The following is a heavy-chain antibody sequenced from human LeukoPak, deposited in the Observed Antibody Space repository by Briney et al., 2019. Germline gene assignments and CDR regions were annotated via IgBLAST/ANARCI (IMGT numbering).Heavy chain of an antibody. CDR2: IYPNGGST. D-gene: IGHD6-19*01. CDR3: TKDVVPDSGWDLDY. CDR1: GFTFSTYS. Sequence: GGSLRLSCAASGFTFSTYSMTWVRQGPGKGLEWVSSIYPNGGSTFYADSVKGRFTISRDNSKNTLYLQMSSQRTEDTAIYYCTKDVVPDSGWDLDYWGQETLVTVSS. J-gene: IGHJ4*02. V-gene: IGHV3-23*01.